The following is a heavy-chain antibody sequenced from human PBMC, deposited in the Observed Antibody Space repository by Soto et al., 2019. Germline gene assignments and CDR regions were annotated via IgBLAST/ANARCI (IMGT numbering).Heavy chain of an antibody. CDR2: ISAYNGNT. CDR1: GYTFTSYG. CDR3: ARTPRYCSSTSCYEVWYFDY. Sequence: ASVKVSCKASGYTFTSYGISWVRQAPGQGLEWMGWISAYNGNTNYAQKLQGRVTMTTDTSTSTAYMELRSLRSDDTAVYYCARTPRYCSSTSCYEVWYFDYWGQGTLVTVS. V-gene: IGHV1-18*01. D-gene: IGHD2-2*01. J-gene: IGHJ4*02.